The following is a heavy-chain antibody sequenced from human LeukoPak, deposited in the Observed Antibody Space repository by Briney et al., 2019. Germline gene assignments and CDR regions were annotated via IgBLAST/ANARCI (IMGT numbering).Heavy chain of an antibody. CDR1: GFTFSSYA. CDR2: IKSKTDGGTT. V-gene: IGHV3-15*01. D-gene: IGHD3-10*01. CDR3: NRGRYYR. Sequence: GGSLRLSCAASGFTFSSYAMHWVRQAPGKGLEWVGRIKSKTDGGTTDYAAPVKGRFTISRDDSKNTLYLQMNSLKTEDTAVYYCNRGRYYRWGQGTLVTVSS. J-gene: IGHJ5*02.